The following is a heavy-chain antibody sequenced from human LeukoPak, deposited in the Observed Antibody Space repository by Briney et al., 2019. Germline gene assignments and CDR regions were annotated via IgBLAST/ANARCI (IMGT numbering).Heavy chain of an antibody. V-gene: IGHV3-64*01. CDR3: ARGTAGSDAGDY. D-gene: IGHD2-8*02. J-gene: IGHJ4*02. CDR1: GFTFSSYA. CDR2: ISSNGGST. Sequence: PGGSLRLSCXASGFTFSSYAXHWVRQAPGKGMEYVSAISSNGGSTYYANSVKGRFTISRDNSKNTLYLQMGSLRAEDMAVYYCARGTAGSDAGDYWGQGTLVTVSS.